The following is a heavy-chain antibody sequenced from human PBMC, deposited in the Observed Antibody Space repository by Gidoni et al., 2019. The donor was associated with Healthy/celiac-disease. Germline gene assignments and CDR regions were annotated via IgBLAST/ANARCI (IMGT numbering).Heavy chain of an antibody. V-gene: IGHV3-9*01. Sequence: EVQLVESGGGLVQPGRSLSISCAASGFPFDDYAMHGVRQAPGKGLGWVVGISLNSGSIGYADSVKGRFTISRDNAKNSLYLQMNSLRAEDTALYYCAKGGRDGYPILWYFDYWGQGTLVTVSS. D-gene: IGHD5-12*01. CDR3: AKGGRDGYPILWYFDY. CDR2: ISLNSGSI. CDR1: GFPFDDYA. J-gene: IGHJ4*02.